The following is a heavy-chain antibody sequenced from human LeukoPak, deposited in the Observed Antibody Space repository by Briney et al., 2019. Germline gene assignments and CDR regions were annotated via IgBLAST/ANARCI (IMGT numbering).Heavy chain of an antibody. J-gene: IGHJ4*02. Sequence: ASVKVSCKASGYTFTGYYMHWVRQAPGQGLEWMGWINPNSGGTNYAQKFQGRVTMTRDTSISTAYMELSRLRSDDTAVYYCARVPEYSSSSQRGYWGQGTLVTVSS. CDR3: ARVPEYSSSSQRGY. D-gene: IGHD6-6*01. V-gene: IGHV1-2*02. CDR2: INPNSGGT. CDR1: GYTFTGYY.